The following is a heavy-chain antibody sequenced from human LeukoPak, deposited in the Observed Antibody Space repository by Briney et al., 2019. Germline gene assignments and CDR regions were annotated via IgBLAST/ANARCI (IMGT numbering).Heavy chain of an antibody. D-gene: IGHD2-15*01. Sequence: GGSLRLSCAASGFTFSSYWMQWVRQAPGKGLEWVSLISGDGTNTYYADSVKGRFTISRDNSKNSLFLQMNSLRIEDTALYYCGKDMGDIAVVIAALDSWGQGTLVTVSS. CDR2: ISGDGTNT. J-gene: IGHJ4*02. CDR3: GKDMGDIAVVIAALDS. CDR1: GFTFSSYW. V-gene: IGHV3-43*02.